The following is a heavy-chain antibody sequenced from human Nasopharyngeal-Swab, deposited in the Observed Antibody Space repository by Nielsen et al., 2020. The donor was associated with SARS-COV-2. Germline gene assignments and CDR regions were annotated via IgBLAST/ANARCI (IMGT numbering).Heavy chain of an antibody. Sequence: GESLKISCAASGFTFSSYSMNWVRQAPGKGLEWVAVIWYDGSNKYYADSVKGRFTISRDNSKNTLYLQMNSLRAEDMAVYYCARDFGIAAAGSDVDYWGQGTLVTVSS. CDR2: IWYDGSNK. CDR3: ARDFGIAAAGSDVDY. CDR1: GFTFSSYS. V-gene: IGHV3-33*08. J-gene: IGHJ4*02. D-gene: IGHD6-13*01.